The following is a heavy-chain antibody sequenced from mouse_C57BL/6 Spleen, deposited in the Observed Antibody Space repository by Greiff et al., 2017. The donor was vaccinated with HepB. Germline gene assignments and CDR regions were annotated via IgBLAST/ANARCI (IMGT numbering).Heavy chain of an antibody. CDR3: ARDRYDYDSGVDYFDY. V-gene: IGHV5-4*01. CDR1: GFTFSSYA. CDR2: ISDGGSYT. Sequence: DVKLVESGGGLVKPGGSLKLSCAASGFTFSSYAMSWVRQTPEKRLEWVATISDGGSYTYYPDNVKGRFTISRDNAKNNLYLQMSHLKSEDTAMYYCARDRYDYDSGVDYFDYWGQGTTLTVSS. J-gene: IGHJ2*01. D-gene: IGHD2-4*01.